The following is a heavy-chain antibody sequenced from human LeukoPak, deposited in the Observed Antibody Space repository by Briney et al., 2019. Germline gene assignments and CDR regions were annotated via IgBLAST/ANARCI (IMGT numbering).Heavy chain of an antibody. V-gene: IGHV4-39*02. J-gene: IGHJ6*04. D-gene: IGHD3-9*01. CDR1: GGSISRSYNY. CDR2: IYYSGST. CDR3: ARRRWGLRYFDWLSFHLDV. Sequence: SETLSLTCTVSGGSISRSYNYWGWIRQPPGKGLEWIGSIYYSGSTYYNPSLKSRVTISVDTSKNRFSLKLSSVTAADTAVYYCARRRWGLRYFDWLSFHLDVWGKGTTVTISS.